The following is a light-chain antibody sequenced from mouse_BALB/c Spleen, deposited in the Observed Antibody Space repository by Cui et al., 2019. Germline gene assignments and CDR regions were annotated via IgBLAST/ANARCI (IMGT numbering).Light chain of an antibody. J-gene: IGKJ1*01. Sequence: QIVLTQSPAIMSASPGEKVTMTCSASSSVSYMYWYQQKPGSSPRRLIYDTSNLASGVPVGFSGSGSGTSYSLTISRMEAEDAATYYCQQWSSYPRTFGGGTKLEIK. CDR2: DTS. V-gene: IGKV4-55*01. CDR1: SSVSY. CDR3: QQWSSYPRT.